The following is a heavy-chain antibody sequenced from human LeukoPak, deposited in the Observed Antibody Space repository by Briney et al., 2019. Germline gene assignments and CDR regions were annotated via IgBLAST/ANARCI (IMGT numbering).Heavy chain of an antibody. CDR1: GFTFSSYA. V-gene: IGHV3-64D*09. CDR2: ITSNGGST. J-gene: IGHJ4*02. D-gene: IGHD5-18*01. Sequence: PGGSLRLSCSASGFTFSSYAMHWVRQAPGRGLEFVSGITSNGGSTYYADSVKARFTISRDNSKNTLYLQMSSLRAEDTAVYYCVRGRGYSYSPYLDYWGQGTLVTVSS. CDR3: VRGRGYSYSPYLDY.